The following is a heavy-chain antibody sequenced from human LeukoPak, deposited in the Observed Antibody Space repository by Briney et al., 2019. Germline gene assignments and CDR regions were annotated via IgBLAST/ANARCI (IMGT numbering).Heavy chain of an antibody. D-gene: IGHD6-6*01. CDR2: IIPMFGTV. J-gene: IGHJ6*03. CDR3: ARVVSIGQPPYFYYMDA. V-gene: IGHV1-69*13. Sequence: ASVKVSCKASGDTLSSRGLSWVRQAPGQGLEWMGGIIPMFGTVTYAQNFQGRVTITADESTGTASMDLSSLRSEDTAVYYCARVVSIGQPPYFYYMDAWGKGTTVTVSS. CDR1: GDTLSSRG.